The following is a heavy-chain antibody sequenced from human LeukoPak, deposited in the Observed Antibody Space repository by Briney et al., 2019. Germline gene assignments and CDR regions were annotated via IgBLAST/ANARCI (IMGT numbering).Heavy chain of an antibody. CDR1: GDSVSRSSYY. Sequence: SETLSLTCTVSGDSVSRSSYYWTWIRQPPGKGLEWIGYIYYIGSTNYNPSLRSRLTMSVDTSKNQFSLRLSSVIAADTAVCYCARYYDSTGSFDYWGQGTLVTVSS. V-gene: IGHV4-61*01. J-gene: IGHJ4*02. D-gene: IGHD3-22*01. CDR3: ARYYDSTGSFDY. CDR2: IYYIGST.